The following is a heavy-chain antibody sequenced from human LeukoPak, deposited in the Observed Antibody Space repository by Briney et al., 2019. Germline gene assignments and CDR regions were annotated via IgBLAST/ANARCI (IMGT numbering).Heavy chain of an antibody. CDR1: GGSISSHY. Sequence: PSETLSLTCTVSGGSISSHYWSWIRQPPGKGLEWIGYIYYSGSTKYNPSLKSRVTISVDTSKNQFSLNLSSVTAADTAVYYCARYGRKWYFDLWGRGTLVTVSS. V-gene: IGHV4-59*11. D-gene: IGHD1-26*01. J-gene: IGHJ2*01. CDR3: ARYGRKWYFDL. CDR2: IYYSGST.